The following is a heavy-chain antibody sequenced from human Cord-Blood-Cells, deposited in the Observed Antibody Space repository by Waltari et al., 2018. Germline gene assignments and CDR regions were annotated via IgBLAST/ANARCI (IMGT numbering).Heavy chain of an antibody. Sequence: ASGGTFSSYAISWVRQAPGQGLEWMGGIIPIFGTANYAQKFQGRVTITADESTSTAYMELSSLRSEDTAVYYCARDPSSSSNNDYWGQGTLVTVSS. CDR1: GGTFSSYA. V-gene: IGHV1-69*01. D-gene: IGHD6-6*01. CDR3: ARDPSSSSNNDY. J-gene: IGHJ4*02. CDR2: IIPIFGTA.